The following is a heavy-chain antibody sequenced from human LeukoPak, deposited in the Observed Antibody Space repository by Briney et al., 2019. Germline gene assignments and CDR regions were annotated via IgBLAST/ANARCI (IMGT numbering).Heavy chain of an antibody. CDR1: GYTFTSYG. CDR3: ARVPDYYDSSGYSID. CDR2: ISAYNGNT. Sequence: GASVKVSCKASGYTFTSYGISWVRQAPGQGLEWMGWISAYNGNTNYAQKLQGRVTMTTDTSTSTAYMELRSLRSDDTAVYYCARVPDYYDSSGYSIDWGQGTLVTVSS. D-gene: IGHD3-22*01. V-gene: IGHV1-18*01. J-gene: IGHJ4*02.